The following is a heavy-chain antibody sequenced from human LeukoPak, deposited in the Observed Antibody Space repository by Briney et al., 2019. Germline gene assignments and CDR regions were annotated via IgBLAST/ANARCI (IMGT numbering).Heavy chain of an antibody. J-gene: IGHJ4*02. CDR1: GFTFDDYA. CDR2: INSDGSST. V-gene: IGHV3-74*01. D-gene: IGHD5-12*01. CDR3: ARGLVATTPFDY. Sequence: PGGSLRLSCAASGFTFDDYAMHWVRQAPGKGLVWVSRINSDGSSTSYADSVKGRFTISRDNAKNTLYLQMNSLRAEDTAVYYCARGLVATTPFDYWGQGTLVTVSS.